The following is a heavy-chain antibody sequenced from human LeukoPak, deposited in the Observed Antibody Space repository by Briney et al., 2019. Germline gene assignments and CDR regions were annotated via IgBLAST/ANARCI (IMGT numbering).Heavy chain of an antibody. D-gene: IGHD2-15*01. CDR1: GFIFDDYG. V-gene: IGHV3-20*01. CDR3: VREDASCSSSNCYFWFDP. Sequence: PGGSLRLSCAASGFIFDDYGMSWVRQAPGKGLEWVAGLTWNGGKTGYADSVKGRFTVSRDNAKNSLYLHMNGLRNEDTALYHCVREDASCSSSNCYFWFDPWGQGTLVTVSS. J-gene: IGHJ5*02. CDR2: LTWNGGKT.